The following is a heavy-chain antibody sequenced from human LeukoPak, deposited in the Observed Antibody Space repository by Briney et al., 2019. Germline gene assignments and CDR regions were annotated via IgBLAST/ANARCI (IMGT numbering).Heavy chain of an antibody. CDR3: AKVRDSSSWYWFDP. CDR1: GFTFSSYA. D-gene: IGHD6-13*01. CDR2: ISGSGGST. J-gene: IGHJ5*02. Sequence: GGSLRLSCAASGFTFSSYAMSWVRQAPGKGLEWVSAISGSGGSTYYADSVKGRFTISRDSSKNTLYLQMNSLRAEDTAVYYCAKVRDSSSWYWFDPWGQGTLVTVSP. V-gene: IGHV3-23*01.